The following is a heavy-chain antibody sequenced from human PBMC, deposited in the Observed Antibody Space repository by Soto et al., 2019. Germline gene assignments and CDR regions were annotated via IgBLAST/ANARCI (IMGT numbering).Heavy chain of an antibody. CDR2: ISAYNGNT. V-gene: IGHV1-18*01. CDR3: AVAYCSGGSCHPPRIDY. D-gene: IGHD2-15*01. J-gene: IGHJ4*02. CDR1: GYTFTSYG. Sequence: QVQLVQSGAEVKKPGASVKVSCKASGYTFTSYGISWVRQAPGQGLEWMGWISAYNGNTNYAQKLQGRVTMTTDSSXSXXDMELRCLRSDDTAVYYCAVAYCSGGSCHPPRIDYWGQGTLVTVSS.